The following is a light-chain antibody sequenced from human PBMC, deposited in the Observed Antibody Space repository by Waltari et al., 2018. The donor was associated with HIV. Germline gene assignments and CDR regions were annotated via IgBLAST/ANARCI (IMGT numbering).Light chain of an antibody. CDR3: TTYTAKDSLL. CDR1: SYEFDLHNF. Sequence: GQSVTISCTGTSYEFDLHNFLSWYQQHPGKAPQLIIFGVNSRPSGISSRFSASKSGDTASLTISGLQSGDEADYYCTTYTAKDSLLIGSGTKLTVL. J-gene: IGLJ2*01. CDR2: GVN. V-gene: IGLV2-14*01.